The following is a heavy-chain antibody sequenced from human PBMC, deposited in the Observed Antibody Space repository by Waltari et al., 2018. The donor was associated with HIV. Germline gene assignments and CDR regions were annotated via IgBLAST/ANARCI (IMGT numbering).Heavy chain of an antibody. Sequence: QVQLQESGPGLVKPSETLSLTCTVSGGSISSFYWSWIRQPPGKGLEWIGYIYYRGRPNYNPSLKSRVTISVDTSKNQFSLKLSSVTAADTAVYYCARLKDSVDCGGDCYAFDYWGQGTLVTVSS. D-gene: IGHD2-21*02. J-gene: IGHJ4*02. CDR2: IYYRGRP. CDR3: ARLKDSVDCGGDCYAFDY. CDR1: GGSISSFY. V-gene: IGHV4-59*01.